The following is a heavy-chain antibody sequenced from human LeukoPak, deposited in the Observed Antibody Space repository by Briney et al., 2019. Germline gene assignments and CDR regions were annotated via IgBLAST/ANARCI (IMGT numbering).Heavy chain of an antibody. D-gene: IGHD2-2*01. Sequence: GGSLRLSCAASGFTFSGPAMHWVRQASGKGLEWVGRIRSKANSYATAYAASVKGRFTISRDDSKNTAYLQMNSLKTEDTAVYYCTTTVPAANPINYMDVWGKGTTVTVSS. CDR3: TTTVPAANPINYMDV. V-gene: IGHV3-73*01. J-gene: IGHJ6*03. CDR1: GFTFSGPA. CDR2: IRSKANSYAT.